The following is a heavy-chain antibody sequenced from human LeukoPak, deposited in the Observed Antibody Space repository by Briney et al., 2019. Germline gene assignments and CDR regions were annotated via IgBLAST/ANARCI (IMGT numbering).Heavy chain of an antibody. V-gene: IGHV1-24*01. CDR3: ATDRGYYDSSGDYYGMDV. CDR2: FDPEDGET. CDR1: GYTLTELS. Sequence: ASVKVSCKVSGYTLTELSMHWVRQAPGKGLEWMGGFDPEDGETIYVQKFQGRVTMTEDTSTDTAYMELSSLRSEDTVVYYCATDRGYYDSSGDYYGMDVWGQGTTVTVSS. J-gene: IGHJ6*02. D-gene: IGHD3-22*01.